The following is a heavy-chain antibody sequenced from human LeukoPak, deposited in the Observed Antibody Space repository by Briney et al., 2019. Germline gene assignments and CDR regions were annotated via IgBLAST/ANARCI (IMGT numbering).Heavy chain of an antibody. D-gene: IGHD2-15*01. CDR3: ARDRCSGGSCYLDY. CDR2: ISSSSSYI. CDR1: GFTFSSYS. Sequence: GGSLRLSCAASGFTFSSYSMNWVRQAPGKGLEWVSSISSSSSYIYYADSMKGRFTISRDNAKNSLYLQMNSLRAEDTAVYYCARDRCSGGSCYLDYWGQGTLVTVSS. J-gene: IGHJ4*02. V-gene: IGHV3-21*01.